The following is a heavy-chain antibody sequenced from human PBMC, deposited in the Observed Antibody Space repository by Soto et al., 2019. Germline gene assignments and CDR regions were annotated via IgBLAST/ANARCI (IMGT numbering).Heavy chain of an antibody. Sequence: EVQLVESGGGLVQPGGSLRLSCAASGFTFSSHDMHWVRQVTGKGVEWVSGIDSAGDAKYPASVKGRFTISRENAKNSLYLQMNSLRAEDTAMYYCTRGGIWGVSWNWFGTWGQGTLVTVSS. CDR2: IDSAGDA. CDR3: TRGGIWGVSWNWFGT. V-gene: IGHV3-13*01. D-gene: IGHD3-10*01. CDR1: GFTFSSHD. J-gene: IGHJ5*02.